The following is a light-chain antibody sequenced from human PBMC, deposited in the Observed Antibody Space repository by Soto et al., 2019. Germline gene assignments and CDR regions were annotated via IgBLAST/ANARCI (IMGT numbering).Light chain of an antibody. Sequence: ESVLPLSPGTLSFSPGERATVSCRASETVAGSYLAWYQQKPGQAPRLLIYDASSRATGIPDRFSGGGSGTDFTLTISRLEPEDFAVYYCQQFSSYPLTFGGGTRLEIK. V-gene: IGKV3-20*01. J-gene: IGKJ5*01. CDR1: ETVAGSY. CDR3: QQFSSYPLT. CDR2: DAS.